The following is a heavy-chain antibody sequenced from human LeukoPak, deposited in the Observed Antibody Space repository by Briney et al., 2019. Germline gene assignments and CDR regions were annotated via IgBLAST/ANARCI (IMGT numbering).Heavy chain of an antibody. V-gene: IGHV4-34*01. J-gene: IGHJ4*02. Sequence: SETLSLTCSVYGVSFSGYYWSWIRQPPGKGLEWIGEINHSGSTNYNPSLKSRVTISVDTSKKQFSLKLSSVTAADTAVYYCVTYYFDSSGPKKNYWGQGTLVTVSS. CDR3: VTYYFDSSGPKKNY. CDR2: INHSGST. CDR1: GVSFSGYY. D-gene: IGHD3-22*01.